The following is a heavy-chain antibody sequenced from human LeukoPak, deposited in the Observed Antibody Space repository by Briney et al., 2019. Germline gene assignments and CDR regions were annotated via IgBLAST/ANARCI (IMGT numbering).Heavy chain of an antibody. Sequence: GGSLRLSCAASGFTFSSYAMSWVRQAPGKGLEWVSYISDSGSTIYYADSVKGRFAISRDNAQNSQYLQMNSLRAEDTAVYYCARHGAVAGIRNGFDIWGQGTMVTVSS. CDR1: GFTFSSYA. V-gene: IGHV3-48*01. CDR3: ARHGAVAGIRNGFDI. J-gene: IGHJ3*02. D-gene: IGHD6-19*01. CDR2: ISDSGSTI.